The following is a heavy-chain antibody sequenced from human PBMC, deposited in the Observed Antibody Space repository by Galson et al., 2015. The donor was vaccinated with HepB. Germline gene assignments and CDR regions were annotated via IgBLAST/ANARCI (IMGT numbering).Heavy chain of an antibody. CDR1: GFTFSSYA. CDR3: ARDAELPPPPGYFQH. D-gene: IGHD5-24*01. Sequence: SLRLSCAASGFTFSSYAMHWVRQAPGKGLEWVAVISYDGSNKYYADSVKGRFTISRDNSKNTLYLQMNSLRAEDTAVYYCARDAELPPPPGYFQHWGQGTLVTVSS. J-gene: IGHJ1*01. CDR2: ISYDGSNK. V-gene: IGHV3-30*04.